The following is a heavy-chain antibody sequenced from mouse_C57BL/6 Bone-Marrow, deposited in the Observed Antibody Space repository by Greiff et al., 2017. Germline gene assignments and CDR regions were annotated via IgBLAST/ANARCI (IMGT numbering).Heavy chain of an antibody. CDR2: LYPRSGNT. CDR3: ARLYYDYGGFAY. CDR1: GYTFTSYG. Sequence: VKLMESGAELARPGASVKLSCKASGYTFTSYGISWVKQRTGQGLEWIGELYPRSGNTYYNEKFKGKATLTADKSSSTAYMGLRSLTSEDSAVYFRARLYYDYGGFAYWGQGTLVTVSA. D-gene: IGHD2-4*01. J-gene: IGHJ3*01. V-gene: IGHV1-81*01.